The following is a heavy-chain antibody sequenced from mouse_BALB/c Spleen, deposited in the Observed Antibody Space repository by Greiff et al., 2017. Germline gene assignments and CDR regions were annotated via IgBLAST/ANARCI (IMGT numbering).Heavy chain of an antibody. CDR3: ARSDGYSFAY. J-gene: IGHJ3*01. CDR2: ISSGGST. V-gene: IGHV5-6-5*01. D-gene: IGHD2-3*01. CDR1: GFTFSSYA. Sequence: EVQGVESGGGLVKPGGSLKLSCAASGFTFSSYAMSWVRQTPEKRLEWVASISSGGSTYYPDSVKGRFTISRDNARNILYLQMSSLRSEDTAMYYCARSDGYSFAYWGQGTLVTVSA.